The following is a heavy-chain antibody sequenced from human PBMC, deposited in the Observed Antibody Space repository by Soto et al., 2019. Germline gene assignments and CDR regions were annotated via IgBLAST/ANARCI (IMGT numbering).Heavy chain of an antibody. Sequence: PGGSLRLSCVASGSTFNTNIMSWVRQAPGKGLEWILGISDSGGSTYYADSVKGRFTISRDNSKNTLYLQMNSLRADDTAVYYCAKDRLAGGFDYWGQGTLVTVSS. D-gene: IGHD3-16*01. V-gene: IGHV3-23*01. CDR3: AKDRLAGGFDY. CDR1: GSTFNTNI. CDR2: ISDSGGST. J-gene: IGHJ4*02.